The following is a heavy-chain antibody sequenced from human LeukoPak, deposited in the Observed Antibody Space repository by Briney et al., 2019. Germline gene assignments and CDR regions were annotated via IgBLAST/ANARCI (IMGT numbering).Heavy chain of an antibody. Sequence: SETLSLTCTVSGVSISSGDYYWSWIRQPPGKGLEWIGYIYYSGSTYYNPSLKSRVTISVDTSKNQFSLKLSSVTAADTAVYYCASLTTNDYGDYAGDYWGQGTLVTVSS. V-gene: IGHV4-30-4*01. CDR1: GVSISSGDYY. J-gene: IGHJ4*02. CDR3: ASLTTNDYGDYAGDY. D-gene: IGHD4-17*01. CDR2: IYYSGST.